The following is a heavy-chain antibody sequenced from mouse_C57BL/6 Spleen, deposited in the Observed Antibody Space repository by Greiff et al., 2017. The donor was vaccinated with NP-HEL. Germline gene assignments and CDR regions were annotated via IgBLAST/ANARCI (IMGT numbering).Heavy chain of an antibody. CDR3: ASEDYYGSGPYYYAMDY. CDR1: GFNIKDYY. J-gene: IGHJ4*01. Sequence: EVQLQESGAELVKPGASVKLSCTASGFNIKDYYMHWVKQRTEQGLEWIGRIDPEDGETKYAPKFQGKATITADTSSNTAYLQLSSLTSEDTAVYYCASEDYYGSGPYYYAMDYWGQGTSVTVSS. V-gene: IGHV14-2*01. D-gene: IGHD1-1*01. CDR2: IDPEDGET.